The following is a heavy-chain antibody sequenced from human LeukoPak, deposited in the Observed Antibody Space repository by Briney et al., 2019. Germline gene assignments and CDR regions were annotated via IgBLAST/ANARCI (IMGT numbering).Heavy chain of an antibody. D-gene: IGHD6-6*01. V-gene: IGHV3-53*01. Sequence: GGSLRLSCAASGFTVSNNYMSWVRQAPGKGLEWVSVIYSSGSTYYADSVKGRFIISRDNSKNTLYLQMNSLRVEDTAVYYCTVQLSQWGQGTLVTVSS. CDR1: GFTVSNNY. J-gene: IGHJ4*02. CDR2: IYSSGST. CDR3: TVQLSQ.